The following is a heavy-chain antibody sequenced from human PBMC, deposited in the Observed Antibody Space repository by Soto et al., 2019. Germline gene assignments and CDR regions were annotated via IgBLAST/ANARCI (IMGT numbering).Heavy chain of an antibody. CDR2: IFPADSDT. CDR3: AKAGTVTDYYYMDV. CDR1: GYNFINYW. D-gene: IGHD4-17*01. J-gene: IGHJ6*03. Sequence: PGESLKISCKGSGYNFINYWIAWVRQMPGEGLESMGVIFPADSDTRYSPSFQGQVTISVDKSINTAYLQWDSLKAPDTAIYYCAKAGTVTDYYYMDVWGKGTTVTVSS. V-gene: IGHV5-51*01.